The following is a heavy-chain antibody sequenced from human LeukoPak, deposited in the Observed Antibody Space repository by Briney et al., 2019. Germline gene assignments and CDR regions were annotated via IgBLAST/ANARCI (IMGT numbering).Heavy chain of an antibody. Sequence: SVKVSCKASGYTFTSYDINWVRQATGQGLEWMGWMNPNSGNTGYAQEFQGRVTMTRNTSISTAYMELSSLRSEDTAVYYCARWYYDILTGYYGHFGSDYWGQGTLVTVSS. D-gene: IGHD3-9*01. CDR3: ARWYYDILTGYYGHFGSDY. J-gene: IGHJ4*02. CDR1: GYTFTSYD. V-gene: IGHV1-8*01. CDR2: MNPNSGNT.